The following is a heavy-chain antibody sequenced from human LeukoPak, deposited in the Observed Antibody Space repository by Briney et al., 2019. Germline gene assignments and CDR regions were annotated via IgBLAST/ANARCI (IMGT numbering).Heavy chain of an antibody. Sequence: PSETLSLTCPVSGASISPFYWGCNRQPPGKGREWIGYIYFDGRNNYHPSLKSGTTIPVDTSKTQFSLKLNAGHAADSAVYYYARWANWNHDYWGQGTLVTVSS. CDR3: ARWANWNHDY. CDR1: GASISPFY. CDR2: IYFDGRN. V-gene: IGHV4-59*01. D-gene: IGHD1-14*01. J-gene: IGHJ4*02.